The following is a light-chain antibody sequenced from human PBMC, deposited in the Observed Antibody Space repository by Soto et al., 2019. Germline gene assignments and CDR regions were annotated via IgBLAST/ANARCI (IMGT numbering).Light chain of an antibody. CDR1: TSNIGRNT. CDR3: AAWDDSLNGVV. CDR2: SSY. Sequence: QSVLTQPPSASGTPGQRVTISCSGSTSNIGRNTVHWYQQLPGTAPKLLIYSSYQRPSGVPARFSGSKSGTSASLAISGLQSEDEADYYCAAWDDSLNGVVFGGGTKLTVL. J-gene: IGLJ2*01. V-gene: IGLV1-44*01.